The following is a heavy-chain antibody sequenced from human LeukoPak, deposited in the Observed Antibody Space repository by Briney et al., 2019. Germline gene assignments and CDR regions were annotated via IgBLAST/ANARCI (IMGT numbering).Heavy chain of an antibody. V-gene: IGHV3-73*01. CDR3: IRHIDYVAPDF. CDR1: GFSFAGSA. CDR2: VRSRDKNYAK. J-gene: IGHJ4*02. D-gene: IGHD4-17*01. Sequence: PGGSLTLSCAASGFSFAGSAVHWVRQTSGRGLEWLGCVRSRDKNYAKIYGAAATCRSTISRGDSRNRASPHIDTLNTPYTPRYYSIRHIDYVAPDFWGQGTLVTVSS.